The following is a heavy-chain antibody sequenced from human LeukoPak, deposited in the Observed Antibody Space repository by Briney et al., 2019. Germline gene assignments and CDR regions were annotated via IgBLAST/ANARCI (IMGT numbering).Heavy chain of an antibody. D-gene: IGHD4-23*01. CDR3: ARDGGNSDWYFDL. CDR2: IYYSGST. CDR1: GGSISSYY. Sequence: PSETLSLTCTVSGGSISSYYWSWIWQPPGKGLEWIGYIYYSGSTNYNPSLKSRVTISVDTSKNQFSLKLSSVTAADTAVYYCARDGGNSDWYFDLWGRGTLLTVSS. V-gene: IGHV4-59*01. J-gene: IGHJ2*01.